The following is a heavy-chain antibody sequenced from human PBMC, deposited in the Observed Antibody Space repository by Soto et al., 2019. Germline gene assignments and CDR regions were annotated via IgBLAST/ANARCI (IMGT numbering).Heavy chain of an antibody. CDR3: ARDFVVGGPTINYYYGMDV. D-gene: IGHD1-26*01. J-gene: IGHJ6*02. V-gene: IGHV3-30-3*01. CDR1: GFTFISYT. Sequence: GGSLRLSCAASGFTFISYTMHWVRQTPGKGLEWVAIVSYDGDNEYYADSVRGRFFISRDNSRNTLYLQTSSLRHEDTAVYYCARDFVVGGPTINYYYGMDVWGQGTTVTVSS. CDR2: VSYDGDNE.